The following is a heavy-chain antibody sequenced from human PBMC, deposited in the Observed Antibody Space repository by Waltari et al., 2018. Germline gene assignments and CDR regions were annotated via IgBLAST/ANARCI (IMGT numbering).Heavy chain of an antibody. V-gene: IGHV4-39*07. CDR2: IYYSGST. CDR3: ARALYSSSWYRADGYFQH. J-gene: IGHJ1*01. CDR1: GGSISSSSYY. Sequence: QLQLQESGPGLVKPSETLSLTCTVSGGSISSSSYYWGWIRQPPGQGLEWIGSIYYSGSTHYNPYLKSRVTIAVDTSKNQFSLKLSSVTAADTAVYYCARALYSSSWYRADGYFQHWGQGTLVTVSS. D-gene: IGHD6-13*01.